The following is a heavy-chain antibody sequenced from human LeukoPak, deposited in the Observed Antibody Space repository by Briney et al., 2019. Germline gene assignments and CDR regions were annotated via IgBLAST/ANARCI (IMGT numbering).Heavy chain of an antibody. J-gene: IGHJ6*02. Sequence: SETLSLTCTVSGGSISSYYWSWIRQPPGKGLEWIGYIYYSGSTNYNPSLKSRVTISVDTSKNQFSLKLSSVTAADTAVYYCARVTGPFHTCGMDVWGQGTTVTVSS. CDR2: IYYSGST. CDR1: GGSISSYY. V-gene: IGHV4-59*01. D-gene: IGHD5-18*01. CDR3: ARVTGPFHTCGMDV.